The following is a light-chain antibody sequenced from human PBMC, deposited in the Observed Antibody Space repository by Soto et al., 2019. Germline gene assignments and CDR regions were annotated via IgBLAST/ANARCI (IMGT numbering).Light chain of an antibody. Sequence: RVPQSPSSFSASTGDGVTIIGRPSQGISVYLAWYQQKPGKAPKLLIFAASTLQSGVPSRFSGSGSGTDFTLTISCLQSEDFATYYCQQYYSYLTFGGGTKVEIK. CDR1: QGISVY. V-gene: IGKV1-8*01. CDR3: QQYYSYLT. J-gene: IGKJ4*01. CDR2: AAS.